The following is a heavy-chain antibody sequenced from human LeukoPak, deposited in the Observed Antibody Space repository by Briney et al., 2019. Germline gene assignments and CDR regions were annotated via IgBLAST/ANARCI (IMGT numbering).Heavy chain of an antibody. J-gene: IGHJ4*02. CDR3: ARLSTVTTSFDY. CDR1: GGSISSSNW. CDR2: IYHSGST. V-gene: IGHV4-4*02. Sequence: SETLSLTCAVSGGSISSSNWWSWVRQPPGKGLEWIGEIYHSGSTNYNPSLKSRVTMPVDTSKNQFSLKLSSVTAADTAVYYCARLSTVTTSFDYWGQGTLVTVSS. D-gene: IGHD4-17*01.